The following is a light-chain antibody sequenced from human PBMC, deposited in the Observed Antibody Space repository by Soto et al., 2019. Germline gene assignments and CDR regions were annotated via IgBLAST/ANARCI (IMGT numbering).Light chain of an antibody. V-gene: IGKV3-15*01. CDR1: QSVSSN. J-gene: IGKJ4*01. CDR2: GAS. CDR3: QQYNYWPPF. Sequence: EIVMTQSPATLSVSPGERATLSCRASQSVSSNLAWYQQKPGQAPRLLIYGASTSATGIPARFSGSGSGTEFTLTISSLQSEDFAVYYCQQYNYWPPFFGGGTKVEIK.